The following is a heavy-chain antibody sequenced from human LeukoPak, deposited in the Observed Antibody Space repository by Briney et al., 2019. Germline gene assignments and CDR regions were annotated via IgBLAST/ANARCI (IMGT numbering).Heavy chain of an antibody. V-gene: IGHV4-39*07. CDR2: IYYSGST. Sequence: PSETLSLTCTVSGGSISSSSYYWGWIRQPPGKGLEWIGSIYYSGSTYYNPSLKSRVTISVDTSKNQFSLKLSSVTAADTAVYYCARGAGDWNDGLDYWGQGTLVTVSS. J-gene: IGHJ4*02. CDR3: ARGAGDWNDGLDY. D-gene: IGHD1-1*01. CDR1: GGSISSSSYY.